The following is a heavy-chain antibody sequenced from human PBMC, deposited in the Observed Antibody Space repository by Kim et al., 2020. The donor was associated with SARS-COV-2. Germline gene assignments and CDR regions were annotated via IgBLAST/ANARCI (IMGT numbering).Heavy chain of an antibody. CDR3: ARGLLYCSSTSCYLAGMDV. J-gene: IGHJ6*02. D-gene: IGHD2-2*01. Sequence: SETLSLTCTVSGGSISSYYWSWIRQPAGKGLEWIGRIYTSGSTNYNPSLKSRVTMSVDTSKNQFSLKLSSVTAADTAVYYCARGLLYCSSTSCYLAGMDVWGQGTTVSVSS. V-gene: IGHV4-4*07. CDR1: GGSISSYY. CDR2: IYTSGST.